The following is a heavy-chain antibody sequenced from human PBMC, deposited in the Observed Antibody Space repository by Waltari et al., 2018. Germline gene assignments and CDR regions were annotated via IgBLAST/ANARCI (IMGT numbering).Heavy chain of an antibody. Sequence: QVQLVQSGAEVKKPGASVKVSCKVSGYTLTELSMHWVRQAPGKGLEWMGGLDPEDGETIYAQKFQGRVTMTEDTSTDTAYMELSSLRSEDTAVYYCATDFQLVGADGYDALDIWGQGTMVTVSS. CDR1: GYTLTELS. V-gene: IGHV1-24*01. CDR2: LDPEDGET. J-gene: IGHJ3*02. D-gene: IGHD1-26*01. CDR3: ATDFQLVGADGYDALDI.